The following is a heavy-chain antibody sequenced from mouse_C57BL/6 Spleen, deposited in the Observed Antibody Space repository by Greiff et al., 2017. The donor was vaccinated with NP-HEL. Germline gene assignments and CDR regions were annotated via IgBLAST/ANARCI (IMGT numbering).Heavy chain of an antibody. CDR1: GYAFSSYW. V-gene: IGHV1-80*01. Sequence: VQLQESGAELVKPGASVKISCKASGYAFSSYWMNWVKQRPGKGLEWIGQIYPGDGDTNYNGKFKGKATLTADKSSSTAYMQLSSLTSEDSAVYFCARVYYGSSGYFDVWGTGTTVTVAS. CDR2: IYPGDGDT. D-gene: IGHD1-1*01. J-gene: IGHJ1*03. CDR3: ARVYYGSSGYFDV.